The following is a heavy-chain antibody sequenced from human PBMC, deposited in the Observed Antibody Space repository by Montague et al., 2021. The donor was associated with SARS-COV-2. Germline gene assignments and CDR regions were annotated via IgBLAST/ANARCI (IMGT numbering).Heavy chain of an antibody. CDR1: GGSFGDDH. D-gene: IGHD3-22*01. CDR3: ARGHRSVSMIVVVFTSASYYFDD. J-gene: IGHJ4*02. Sequence: SETLSLTCGVYGGSFGDDHWSWIRQPPGKGLEWIGDIKQSGSTNXNPSLKSRVTISVDTSKNQFSLKLTSVTAADTAVYFCARGHRSVSMIVVVFTSASYYFDDWGQGAKVTVSS. V-gene: IGHV4-34*01. CDR2: IKQSGST.